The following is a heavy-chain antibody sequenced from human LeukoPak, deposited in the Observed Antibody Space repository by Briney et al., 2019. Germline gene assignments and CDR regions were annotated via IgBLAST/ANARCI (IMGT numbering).Heavy chain of an antibody. Sequence: PSETLSLTCTVSGYSICNGYYWGWIRQPPGKGLEWVGSIYHRGSTYYNPSLRSRVTISLDRSKKKFSLKLTSVTAADTAVYFCARGAEYYAIWRGYAGYSDYWGQGISVTVSS. D-gene: IGHD3-3*01. CDR3: ARGAEYYAIWRGYAGYSDY. V-gene: IGHV4-38-2*02. CDR2: IYHRGST. J-gene: IGHJ4*02. CDR1: GYSICNGYY.